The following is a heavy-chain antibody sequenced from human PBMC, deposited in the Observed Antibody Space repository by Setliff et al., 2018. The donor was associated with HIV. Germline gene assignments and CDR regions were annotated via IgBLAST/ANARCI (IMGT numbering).Heavy chain of an antibody. CDR3: ARKGTGDAFDI. Sequence: ASVKVSCKVSGYTLTELSIHWVRQAPGKGLEWMGGFDPEDDETIYAQKFQGRVTMTTDTSTSTAYMEVRSLRSDDTAVYYCARKGTGDAFDIWGQGTMVTVSS. CDR1: GYTLTELS. CDR2: FDPEDDET. V-gene: IGHV1-24*01. D-gene: IGHD1-1*01. J-gene: IGHJ3*02.